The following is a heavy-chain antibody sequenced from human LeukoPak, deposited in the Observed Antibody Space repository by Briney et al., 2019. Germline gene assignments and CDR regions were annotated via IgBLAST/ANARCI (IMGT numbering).Heavy chain of an antibody. J-gene: IGHJ4*02. CDR1: GFTFSDYY. D-gene: IGHD5-12*01. Sequence: GGSLRLSCAASGFTFSDYYMSWIRQAPGKGLEWVSYISSSGSTIYYADSVKGRFTISRDNAKNSLYLEMNSLRVEDTAVYYCARDLGHTGYDLYDYWGRGTLVTVSS. V-gene: IGHV3-11*04. CDR2: ISSSGSTI. CDR3: ARDLGHTGYDLYDY.